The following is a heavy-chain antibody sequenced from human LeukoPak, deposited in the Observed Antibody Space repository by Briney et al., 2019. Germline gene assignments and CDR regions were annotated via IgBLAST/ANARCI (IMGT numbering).Heavy chain of an antibody. CDR1: GSSVSTHY. Sequence: SETLSLTCTVSGSSVSTHYWSWIRQPPGKGLEWVGYVYNSGNTNYNPSLKSRVTISVDTSKNQFSLKLSSVTAADTAVYYCARGGYCSSTSCPYYGMDGWGQGTTVTVSS. J-gene: IGHJ6*02. D-gene: IGHD2-2*01. CDR3: ARGGYCSSTSCPYYGMDG. CDR2: VYNSGNT. V-gene: IGHV4-59*02.